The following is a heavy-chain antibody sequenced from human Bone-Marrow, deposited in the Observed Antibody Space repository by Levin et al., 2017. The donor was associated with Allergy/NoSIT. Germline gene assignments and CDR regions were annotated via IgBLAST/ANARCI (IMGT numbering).Heavy chain of an antibody. CDR2: TSGYNNDT. D-gene: IGHD2-15*01. CDR3: ARCGEFDTGLLLPFFLYGMDV. J-gene: IGHJ6*02. Sequence: GESLKISCKASGYSFTNYGFSWVRQAPGQGLEWMGWTSGYNNDTNYAAKFQGRVTLTTDTSTRTAYMELRSLRSDDSAVYYCARCGEFDTGLLLPFFLYGMDVWGQGTTVTVS. CDR1: GYSFTNYG. V-gene: IGHV1-18*01.